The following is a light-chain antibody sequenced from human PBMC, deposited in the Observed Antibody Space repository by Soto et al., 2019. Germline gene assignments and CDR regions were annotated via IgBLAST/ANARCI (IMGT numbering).Light chain of an antibody. Sequence: EIVLTQSPASLSLSPGERATLSCRASQSVDSFLAWYQKKPGRTPRLLIYVTSNRATGIPARFSGSGSGTDFTLTISRLEPEDFAVYYCQVRTDWPPFKYTFGQGTKLEVK. V-gene: IGKV3-11*01. CDR1: QSVDSF. CDR3: QVRTDWPPFKYT. CDR2: VTS. J-gene: IGKJ2*01.